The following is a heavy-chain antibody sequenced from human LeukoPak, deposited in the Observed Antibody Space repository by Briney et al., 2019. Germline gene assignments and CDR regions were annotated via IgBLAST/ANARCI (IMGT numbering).Heavy chain of an antibody. J-gene: IGHJ5*02. CDR3: ARSPLAFYDSSGYPRVWFDP. CDR2: ISQSGNI. V-gene: IGHV4-30-2*01. D-gene: IGHD3-22*01. Sequence: LRLSCAASGFTFSSYAMSWIRQPPGKGLEWIGYIYHIGYISQSGNIYQNPSLKSRVTISLDTSRNQFSLKLSSVTAADTAVYYCARSPLAFYDSSGYPRVWFDPWGQGTLVTVSS. CDR1: GFTFSSYA.